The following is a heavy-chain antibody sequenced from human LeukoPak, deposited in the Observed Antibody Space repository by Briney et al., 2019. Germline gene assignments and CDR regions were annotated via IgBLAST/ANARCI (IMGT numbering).Heavy chain of an antibody. CDR1: GGSFSGNY. CDR3: ARAWGGWYGAFDI. D-gene: IGHD6-19*01. CDR2: INHSGIT. V-gene: IGHV4-34*01. J-gene: IGHJ3*02. Sequence: SETLSLTCGIYGGSFSGNYWSWIRQPPGKGLEWIGEINHSGITNYNPSLKSRVTISVDTSENQFSLKLSSVTAADTAVYYCARAWGGWYGAFDIWGQGTMVTVSS.